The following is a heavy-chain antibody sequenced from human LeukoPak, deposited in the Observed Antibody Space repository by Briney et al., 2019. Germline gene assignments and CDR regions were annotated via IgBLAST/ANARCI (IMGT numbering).Heavy chain of an antibody. Sequence: GWINAGNGNTKYSQKFQGRVTITRDTSASTAYMELSSLRSEDTAVYYCARSTQGDGSDYWGQGTLVTVSS. CDR3: ARSTQGDGSDY. V-gene: IGHV1-3*01. J-gene: IGHJ4*02. CDR2: INAGNGNT.